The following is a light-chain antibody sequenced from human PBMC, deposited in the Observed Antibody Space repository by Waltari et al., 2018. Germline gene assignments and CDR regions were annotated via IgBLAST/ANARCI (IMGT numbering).Light chain of an antibody. CDR3: QQYYSNPAT. CDR2: AAS. Sequence: AIRITQSPSSLSASTGDRVTITCRASQGISSYLAWYQQKPGKAPTVLIYAASTLPSGVPSRFSGSGSGTDFTLTISCLQSEDFAIYYCQQYYSNPATFGQGTKVEIK. J-gene: IGKJ1*01. CDR1: QGISSY. V-gene: IGKV1-8*01.